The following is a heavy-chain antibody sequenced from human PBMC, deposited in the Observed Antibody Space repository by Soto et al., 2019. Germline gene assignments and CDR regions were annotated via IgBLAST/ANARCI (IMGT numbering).Heavy chain of an antibody. D-gene: IGHD6-13*01. V-gene: IGHV4-61*01. J-gene: IGHJ6*02. CDR3: ARGLSRGSSWYGGGYYYYYGMDV. CDR2: GSYSGTT. Sequence: SETLSLTCTVSGVSVSSGSFYWAWIRQPPGKGLEWIGFGSYSGTTNYKPSLKSRVTISVDTSRSQISLKVSSLTAADTAVYYCARGLSRGSSWYGGGYYYYYGMDVWGQGTTVTVSS. CDR1: GVSVSSGSFY.